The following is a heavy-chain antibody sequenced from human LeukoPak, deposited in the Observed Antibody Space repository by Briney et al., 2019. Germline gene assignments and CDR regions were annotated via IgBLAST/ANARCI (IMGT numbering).Heavy chain of an antibody. CDR3: ARSRTTMIRGSPNWSFDY. CDR1: GGSISSSY. D-gene: IGHD3-10*01. Sequence: SETLSLTCTVSGGSISSSYWSWIRQPPGKGLEWIGHIHNSGSTNYNPSLKSRVTMSRETSENQFSLKLTSVTAADTAVYYCARSRTTMIRGSPNWSFDYWGQGILVTVSS. V-gene: IGHV4-59*01. J-gene: IGHJ4*02. CDR2: IHNSGST.